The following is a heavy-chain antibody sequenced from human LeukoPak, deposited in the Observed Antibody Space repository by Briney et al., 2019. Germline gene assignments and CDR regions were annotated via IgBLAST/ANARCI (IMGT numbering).Heavy chain of an antibody. CDR3: ARDRRSDYSDAFDI. J-gene: IGHJ3*02. Sequence: PSETLSLTCTVSGGSISSYYWSWIRQPPGKGLEWIGYIYYSGRTNYNPSPKSRVSISVDTSKNQFSLKLSSVTAADTAVYYCARDRRSDYSDAFDIWGQGTMVTVSS. D-gene: IGHD3-10*01. V-gene: IGHV4-59*01. CDR1: GGSISSYY. CDR2: IYYSGRT.